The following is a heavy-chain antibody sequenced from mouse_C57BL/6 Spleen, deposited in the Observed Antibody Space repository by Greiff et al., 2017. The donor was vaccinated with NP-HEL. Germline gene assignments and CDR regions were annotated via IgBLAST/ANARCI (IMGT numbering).Heavy chain of an antibody. CDR2: ISNGGGST. D-gene: IGHD2-3*01. CDR3: ARSDGYYLSWFAY. J-gene: IGHJ3*01. CDR1: GFTFSDYY. Sequence: DVMLVESGGGLVQPGGSLKLSCAASGFTFSDYYMYWVRQTPEKRLEWVAYISNGGGSTYYPDTVKGRFTISRDNAKNTLYLQMSRLKSEDTAMYYCARSDGYYLSWFAYWGQGTLVTVSA. V-gene: IGHV5-12*01.